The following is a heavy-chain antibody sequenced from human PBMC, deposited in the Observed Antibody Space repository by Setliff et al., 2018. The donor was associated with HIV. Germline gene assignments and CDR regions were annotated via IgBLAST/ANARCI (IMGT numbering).Heavy chain of an antibody. Sequence: GGSLRLSCAASGFSFSNAWMNWVRQAPGKGLEWVGRIKSKSVGGKIDYAAPVKGRISISRDDSKNTLYLQMNSLKTEDTAVYYCTTDLGGSYHGWNYWGQGTLVTVSS. CDR1: GFSFSNAW. D-gene: IGHD1-26*01. CDR3: TTDLGGSYHGWNY. J-gene: IGHJ4*02. V-gene: IGHV3-15*07. CDR2: IKSKSVGGKI.